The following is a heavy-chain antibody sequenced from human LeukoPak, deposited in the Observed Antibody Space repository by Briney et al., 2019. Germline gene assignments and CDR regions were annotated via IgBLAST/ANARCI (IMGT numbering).Heavy chain of an antibody. V-gene: IGHV4-59*08. D-gene: IGHD2/OR15-2a*01. J-gene: IGHJ4*02. CDR1: GGSISSYY. CDR3: VGHHPRNTVDF. Sequence: SETLSLTCTVSGGSISSYYWSWIRQPPGKGLEWIAYISDIGSINYNPSLKSRVTISLDTSKNQFSLKLSSVTAADTAVYYCVGHHPRNTVDFWGQGTLVTVSS. CDR2: ISDIGSI.